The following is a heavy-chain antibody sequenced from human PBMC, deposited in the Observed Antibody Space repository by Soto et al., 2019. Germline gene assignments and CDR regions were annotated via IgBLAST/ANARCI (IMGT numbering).Heavy chain of an antibody. Sequence: SQTLSLTCAISGDSVSSNSAAWNWIRQSPSRGLEWLGRTYYRSKWYNDYAVSVKSRITINPDTSKNQFSLQLNSVTPEDTAVYYCARVVYRYKRPLDAFDIWGQGTMVTVSS. J-gene: IGHJ3*02. V-gene: IGHV6-1*01. D-gene: IGHD5-18*01. CDR3: ARVVYRYKRPLDAFDI. CDR1: GDSVSSNSAA. CDR2: TYYRSKWYN.